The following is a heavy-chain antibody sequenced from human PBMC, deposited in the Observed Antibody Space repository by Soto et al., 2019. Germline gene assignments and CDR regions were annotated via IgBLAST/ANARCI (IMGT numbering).Heavy chain of an antibody. CDR2: IIPSYDRA. J-gene: IGHJ4*02. D-gene: IGHD4-17*01. Sequence: QVLLLQSGGEVKRPGSSVKVSCKASGDAFKSYAISWVRQAPGQGLEYMGGIIPSYDRAKYAQKLQGRLTVTADIYTRTVYMELSGLKSEDTSVYFCARDPTNDYGDDTFDYWGQGTKVIVSS. CDR3: ARDPTNDYGDDTFDY. V-gene: IGHV1-69*06. CDR1: GDAFKSYA.